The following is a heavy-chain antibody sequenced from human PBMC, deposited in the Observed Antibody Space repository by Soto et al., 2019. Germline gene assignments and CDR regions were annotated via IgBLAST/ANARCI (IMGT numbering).Heavy chain of an antibody. CDR3: ARGGYSSGWGNWFDP. CDR1: SGSISGYY. CDR2: IHYSGST. J-gene: IGHJ5*02. D-gene: IGHD6-19*01. Sequence: QVQLQESGPGLVKPSETLSLTCTVSSGSISGYYWSWIRQPPGKGLEWIGYIHYSGSTNYNPSLKKRVTISVDTSKNHFSLKLTSVTAADTAVYYCARGGYSSGWGNWFDPWGQGTQVTVSS. V-gene: IGHV4-59*01.